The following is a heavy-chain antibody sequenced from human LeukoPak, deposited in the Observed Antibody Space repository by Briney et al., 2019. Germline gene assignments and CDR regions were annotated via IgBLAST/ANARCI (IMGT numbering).Heavy chain of an antibody. V-gene: IGHV4-34*01. J-gene: IGHJ4*02. CDR3: ARGRSLSPSGY. Sequence: GSLRLSCAASGFTFSSYSMNWVRQAPGKGLEWIGEINHSGSTNYNPSLKSRVTISVDTSKNQFSLKLSSVTAADTAVYYCARGRSLSPSGYWGQGTLVTVSS. D-gene: IGHD3-10*01. CDR1: GFTFSSYS. CDR2: INHSGST.